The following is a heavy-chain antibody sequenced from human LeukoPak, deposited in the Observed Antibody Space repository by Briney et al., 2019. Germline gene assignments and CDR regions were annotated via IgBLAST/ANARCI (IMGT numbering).Heavy chain of an antibody. CDR2: IKQDGSEK. CDR3: ARVGGNDYGGNMELGY. J-gene: IGHJ4*02. V-gene: IGHV3-7*01. Sequence: PGGSLRLSYAASGFTFSSYWMSWVRQAPGKGLEWVANIKQDGSEKYYVDSVKGRFTISRDNAKNSLYLQMNSLRAEDTAVYYCARVGGNDYGGNMELGYWGQGTLVTVSS. D-gene: IGHD4-23*01. CDR1: GFTFSSYW.